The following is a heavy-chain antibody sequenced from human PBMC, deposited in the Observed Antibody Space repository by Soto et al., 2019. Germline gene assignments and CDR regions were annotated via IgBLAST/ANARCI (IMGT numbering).Heavy chain of an antibody. D-gene: IGHD2-2*01. CDR1: GFTFSSYG. Sequence: GGSLRLSCAASGFTFSSYGMHWVRQAPGKGLEWVAVISYDGSNKYYADSVKGRFTISRDNSKNTLYLQMNSLRAEDTAVYYCAKDARDIVVVPAAILPSYYYYGMDVWGQGTTVTVSS. V-gene: IGHV3-30*18. CDR2: ISYDGSNK. J-gene: IGHJ6*02. CDR3: AKDARDIVVVPAAILPSYYYYGMDV.